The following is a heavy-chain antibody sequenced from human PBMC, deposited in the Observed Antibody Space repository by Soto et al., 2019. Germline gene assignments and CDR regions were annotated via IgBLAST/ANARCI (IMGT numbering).Heavy chain of an antibody. CDR3: AKVGGTSHPPIPVDY. D-gene: IGHD2-2*02. CDR2: ISSSGSTI. CDR1: GFTFSDYY. J-gene: IGHJ4*02. V-gene: IGHV3-11*01. Sequence: GGSLRLSCAASGFTFSDYYMSWIRQAPGKGLEWVSYISSSGSTIYYADSVKGRFTISRDNAKNSLYLQMNSLRAEDTAVYYCAKVGGTSHPPIPVDYWGQGTLVTVSS.